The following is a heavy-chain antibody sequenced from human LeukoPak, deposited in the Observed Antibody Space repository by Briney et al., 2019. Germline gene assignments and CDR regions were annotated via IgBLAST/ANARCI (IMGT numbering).Heavy chain of an antibody. Sequence: ASVKVSCKASGYTFTSYGISWVRHAPGQGLEWMGWISAYNGNTSYAQELQGRVTMTTDTSTSTAYMELRSLRSDDTAVYYCASAYCSSTSCYNLLDWGQGTLVTVSS. CDR1: GYTFTSYG. D-gene: IGHD2-2*01. CDR3: ASAYCSSTSCYNLLD. CDR2: ISAYNGNT. J-gene: IGHJ4*02. V-gene: IGHV1-18*01.